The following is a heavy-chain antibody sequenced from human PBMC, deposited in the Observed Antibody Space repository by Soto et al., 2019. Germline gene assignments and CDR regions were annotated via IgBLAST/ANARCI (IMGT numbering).Heavy chain of an antibody. Sequence: SETLSLTCTVSGGSISSSSYYWGWIRQPPGEGLEWIGEIHHSGSANYNPSLKTRVNMSVDKSKDQFSLTLTSVTAADTAVYFCARTKIMDEFGGVFAPFDYWGQGTPVTVSS. CDR1: GGSISSSSYY. D-gene: IGHD3-16*02. CDR2: IHHSGSA. CDR3: ARTKIMDEFGGVFAPFDY. V-gene: IGHV4-61*05. J-gene: IGHJ4*02.